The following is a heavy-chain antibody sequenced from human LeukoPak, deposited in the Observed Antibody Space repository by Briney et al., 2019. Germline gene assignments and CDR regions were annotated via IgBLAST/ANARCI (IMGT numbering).Heavy chain of an antibody. CDR2: IKEDGSDK. CDR3: GREVPGGTTSLDC. Sequence: PGGSLRLSCAASGFTFSSYWMSWIRQAPGKGLEWVANIKEDGSDKNYVDSVRGRFTTSRDNAKNALYLQMNSLRAEDTAVYYCGREVPGGTTSLDCWGQGTVVTVSP. J-gene: IGHJ4*02. D-gene: IGHD1-7*01. CDR1: GFTFSSYW. V-gene: IGHV3-7*04.